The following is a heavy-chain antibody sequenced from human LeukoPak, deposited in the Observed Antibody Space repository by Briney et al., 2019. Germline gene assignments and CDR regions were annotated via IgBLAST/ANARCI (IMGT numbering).Heavy chain of an antibody. CDR1: GFTFSSYD. D-gene: IGHD6-19*01. CDR3: ARRGSGWSFDY. Sequence: WGTLTLSCTASGFTFSSYDMHWVRQATGKGLERVSAIGTSGDPCYPCSVNVRFTISRENAKNSLYIQMKSLRAGDTAVYYCARRGSGWSFDYWGQGTLVTVSS. V-gene: IGHV3-13*05. J-gene: IGHJ4*02. CDR2: IGTSGDP.